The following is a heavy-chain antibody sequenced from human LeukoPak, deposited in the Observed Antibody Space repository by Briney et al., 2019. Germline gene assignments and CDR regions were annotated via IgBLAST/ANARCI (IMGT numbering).Heavy chain of an antibody. CDR1: GYTFTSYG. J-gene: IGHJ5*02. CDR3: ARVPGVYYDILTGYGSGWFDP. Sequence: ASVKVSCKASGYTFTSYGISWVRQAPGQGLEWMGWISAYNGNTNYAQKLQGRVTMTTDTSTSTAYMELRSLRSDDTAVYYCARVPGVYYDILTGYGSGWFDPWGQGTLVTVSS. CDR2: ISAYNGNT. V-gene: IGHV1-18*01. D-gene: IGHD3-9*01.